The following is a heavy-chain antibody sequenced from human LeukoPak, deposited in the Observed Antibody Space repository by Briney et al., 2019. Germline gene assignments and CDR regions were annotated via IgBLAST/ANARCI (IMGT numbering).Heavy chain of an antibody. CDR3: AKGAYYYDSSGNHDY. V-gene: IGHV3-66*01. CDR1: GFTVSSNY. J-gene: IGHJ4*02. CDR2: IYSGGST. D-gene: IGHD3-22*01. Sequence: SGGSLRLSCAASGFTVSSNYMSWVRQAPGKGLEWVSVIYSGGSTYYADSVKGRFTISRDNSKNTLYLQMNSLRAEDTAVYYCAKGAYYYDSSGNHDYWGQGTLVTVSS.